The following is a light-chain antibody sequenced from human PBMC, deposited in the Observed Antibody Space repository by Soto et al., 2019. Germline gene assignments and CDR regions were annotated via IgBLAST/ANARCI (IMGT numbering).Light chain of an antibody. V-gene: IGKV3-20*01. CDR3: QQYGSSPRT. CDR1: QSVTSPF. CDR2: STS. J-gene: IGKJ1*01. Sequence: EIVLTQSPGTLSLSPGERATLSCRASQSVTSPFLAWYQQKPGQPPRLLIYSTSGRATGIPDRFSGSGSGTDFTLTISSLEPEDSAVYYCQQYGSSPRTFGQGTTVEV.